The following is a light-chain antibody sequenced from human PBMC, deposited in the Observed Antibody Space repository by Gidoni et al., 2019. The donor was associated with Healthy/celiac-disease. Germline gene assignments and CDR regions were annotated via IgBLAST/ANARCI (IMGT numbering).Light chain of an antibody. CDR1: QLISSY. V-gene: IGKV1-39*01. CDR2: AAS. J-gene: IGKJ1*01. Sequence: DIQMTQSPSSLSASVGDRVTITCRASQLISSYLNWYQQKPGKAPKLLIYAASSLQSGVPSRFSGSGSGTDFILPISSLQPEDFATYYCQQSYSTVWTFGQGTKVEIK. CDR3: QQSYSTVWT.